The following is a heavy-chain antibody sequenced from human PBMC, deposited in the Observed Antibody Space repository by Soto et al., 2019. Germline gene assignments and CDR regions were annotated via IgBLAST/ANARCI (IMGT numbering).Heavy chain of an antibody. V-gene: IGHV4-30-4*01. CDR3: ARDVLYSTSRIDS. J-gene: IGHJ4*02. D-gene: IGHD6-6*01. Sequence: SETLSLTCTVSGGSISSGDYYWSWIRQPPGKGLEWIGYIYYSGSTYYTPSLRSRVTISVDTSKNQFSLKLSSVTAADTAVYYCARDVLYSTSRIDSWGQGTLVTVPQ. CDR2: IYYSGST. CDR1: GGSISSGDYY.